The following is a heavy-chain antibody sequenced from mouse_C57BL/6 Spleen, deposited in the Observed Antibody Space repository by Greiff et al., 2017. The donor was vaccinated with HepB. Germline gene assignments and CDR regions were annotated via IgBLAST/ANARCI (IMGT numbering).Heavy chain of an antibody. CDR3: ARSEYYGRGFAY. D-gene: IGHD1-1*01. V-gene: IGHV1-26*01. CDR1: GYTFTDYY. CDR2: INPNNGGT. Sequence: VQLQQSGPELVKPGASVKISCKASGYTFTDYYMDWVKQSHGKSLEWIGDINPNNGGTSYNQKFKGKATLTVDKSSSTAYMELRSLTSEASAVYFCARSEYYGRGFAYWGQGTLVTVSA. J-gene: IGHJ3*01.